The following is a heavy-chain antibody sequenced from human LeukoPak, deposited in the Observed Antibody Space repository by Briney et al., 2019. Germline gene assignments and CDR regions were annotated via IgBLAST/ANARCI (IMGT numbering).Heavy chain of an antibody. V-gene: IGHV3-23*01. CDR3: AKGSYYDSSGSFYFDY. Sequence: GGSLRLSCAASGFTFSSYAMSWVRQAPGKGLEWVSGISDSGDNTYYADSVKGRFTISRDNSKNTLYVQVNSLGTEDTAAYYCAKGSYYDSSGSFYFDYWGQGTLVTVSS. D-gene: IGHD3-22*01. CDR2: ISDSGDNT. J-gene: IGHJ4*02. CDR1: GFTFSSYA.